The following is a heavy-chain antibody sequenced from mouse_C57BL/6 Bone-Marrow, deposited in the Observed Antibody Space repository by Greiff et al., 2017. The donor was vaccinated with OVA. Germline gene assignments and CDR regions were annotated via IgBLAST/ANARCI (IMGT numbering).Heavy chain of an antibody. CDR2: IYPGDGDT. J-gene: IGHJ2*01. V-gene: IGHV1-82*01. Sequence: QVQLQQSGPELVKPGASVKISCKASGYAFSSSWMNWVKQRPGKGLAWIGRIYPGDGDTTYHGKFKGKATLTADKPSSTAYMQLSSLTSEDSAVYFCARHEDGYYASYFDYWGQGTTLTVSS. D-gene: IGHD2-3*01. CDR1: GYAFSSSW. CDR3: ARHEDGYYASYFDY.